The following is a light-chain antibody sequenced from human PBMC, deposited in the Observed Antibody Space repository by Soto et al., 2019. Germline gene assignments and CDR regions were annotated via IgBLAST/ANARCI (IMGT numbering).Light chain of an antibody. CDR2: GAS. Sequence: EIVMTQSPATLSVSPGERATLSCRASQSVSSNLAWYQQKPGQAPRLLIYGASTRATGIPARFSGSGSGTEFTLTISSLQSEDFAGYYGQQYNNWRTWTFGQGTKVEIK. CDR3: QQYNNWRTWT. CDR1: QSVSSN. J-gene: IGKJ1*01. V-gene: IGKV3-15*01.